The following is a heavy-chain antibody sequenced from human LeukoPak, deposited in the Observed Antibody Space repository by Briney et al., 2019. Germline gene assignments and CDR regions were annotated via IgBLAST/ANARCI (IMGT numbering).Heavy chain of an antibody. CDR1: GGTFSSYA. Sequence: LVRVSCKASGGTFSSYAISWVRQAPGQGLEWMGGIIPIFGTANDAQKFQGRVTITADESTSTADMELSSLRSEDTAVYYCAREDIVVVPAASNWFDPWGQGTLVTVYS. CDR3: AREDIVVVPAASNWFDP. J-gene: IGHJ5*02. CDR2: IIPIFGTA. V-gene: IGHV1-69*13. D-gene: IGHD2-2*01.